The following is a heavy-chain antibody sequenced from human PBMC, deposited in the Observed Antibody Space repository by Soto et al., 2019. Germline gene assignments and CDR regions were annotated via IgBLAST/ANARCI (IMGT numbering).Heavy chain of an antibody. CDR3: ARGVVTAIRFDY. Sequence: SETLSLTCTVSGGSISSYYWSWIRQPPGKGLEWIGYIYYSGSTNYNPSLKSRVTISVDTSKNQFSLKLSSVTAADTAVYYCARGVVTAIRFDYWGQGTLVTVSS. J-gene: IGHJ4*02. V-gene: IGHV4-59*01. CDR2: IYYSGST. CDR1: GGSISSYY. D-gene: IGHD2-21*02.